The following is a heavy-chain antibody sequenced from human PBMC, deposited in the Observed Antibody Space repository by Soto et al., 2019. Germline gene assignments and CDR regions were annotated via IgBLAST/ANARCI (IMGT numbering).Heavy chain of an antibody. Sequence: PSVKVSCKASGYTFTGYYMHWVRQAPGQGLEWMGWINPNSGGTNYAQKFQGRVTMTRDTSISTAYMELSRLRSDDTAVYYCARAALYYYDSSGPTNDAFDIWGQGTMVTVSS. J-gene: IGHJ3*02. CDR2: INPNSGGT. V-gene: IGHV1-2*02. CDR1: GYTFTGYY. CDR3: ARAALYYYDSSGPTNDAFDI. D-gene: IGHD3-22*01.